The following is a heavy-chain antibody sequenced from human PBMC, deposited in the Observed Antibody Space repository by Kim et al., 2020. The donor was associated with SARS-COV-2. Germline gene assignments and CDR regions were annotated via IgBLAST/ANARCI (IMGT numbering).Heavy chain of an antibody. Sequence: SETLSLTCAVSGGSISSGSYYWGWIRQPPGKGLEWIGSTHYSGSTYYNPSLKSRVTISADTSENQLSLRVTSVTAADTALYFCARHGTPIVGTLNCFDCWGQGTLVTVSS. CDR1: GGSISSGSYY. J-gene: IGHJ4*02. CDR3: ARHGTPIVGTLNCFDC. CDR2: THYSGST. V-gene: IGHV4-39*01. D-gene: IGHD1-1*01.